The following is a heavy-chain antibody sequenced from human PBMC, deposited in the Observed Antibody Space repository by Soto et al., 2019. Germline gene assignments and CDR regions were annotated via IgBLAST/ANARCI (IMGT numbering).Heavy chain of an antibody. Sequence: TSQMQRLTCAVYGGSFSGYYWNWIRQPPGKGLEWIGEINHSGSINHNPSLKSRVTMSVDKSKNQFSLKMTSVTAADTGVYYCASKFGELLADAFDIWGQGTVVTVSS. CDR3: ASKFGELLADAFDI. D-gene: IGHD3-10*01. V-gene: IGHV4-34*01. CDR1: GGSFSGYY. J-gene: IGHJ3*02. CDR2: INHSGSI.